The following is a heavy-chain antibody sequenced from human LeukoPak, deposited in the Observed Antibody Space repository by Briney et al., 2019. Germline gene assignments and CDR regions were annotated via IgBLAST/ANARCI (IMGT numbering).Heavy chain of an antibody. CDR1: GFTFSRYW. D-gene: IGHD3-16*01. CDR2: IKEDGTVK. Sequence: GGSLRLSCAASGFTFSRYWMSWVRQAPGKGLEWVANIKEDGTVKYYVESVKGRFTISRDNAKNSLYLQMNSLRAEDTAVYYCARLLTGEFDYWGQGTLVTVSS. CDR3: ARLLTGEFDY. V-gene: IGHV3-7*02. J-gene: IGHJ4*02.